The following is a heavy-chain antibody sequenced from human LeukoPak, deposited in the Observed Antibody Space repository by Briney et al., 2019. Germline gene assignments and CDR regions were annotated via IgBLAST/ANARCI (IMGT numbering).Heavy chain of an antibody. D-gene: IGHD5-18*01. CDR2: IYHSGST. V-gene: IGHV4-4*02. CDR3: ARKDYTYGNFDS. CDR1: GDSISSHYW. Sequence: SGTLSLTCAVSGDSISSHYWWSWVRQPPGKGLEWIGEIYHSGSTNYNPSLKSRVTISVDKSKNQFSLKVTSVTAADTAAYYCARKDYTYGNFDSWGLGTLVTVSS. J-gene: IGHJ4*02.